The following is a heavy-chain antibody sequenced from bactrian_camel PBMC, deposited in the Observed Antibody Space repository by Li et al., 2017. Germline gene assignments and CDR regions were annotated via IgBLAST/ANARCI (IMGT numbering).Heavy chain of an antibody. CDR1: GAIGSDHC. CDR2: IATGCGNT. J-gene: IGHJ4*01. V-gene: IGHV3S54*01. D-gene: IGHD3*01. Sequence: QVQLVESGGGSVQTGGSLTLACVLPGAIGSDHCMAWFRQAPGKEREGVARIATGCGNTYYADSVKGRFTISQDNAKNMVYLQVNSLKAEDTAMSYCAAGWSFGVGTLLRRHYNYWGQGTQVTVS. CDR3: AAGWSFGVGTLLRRHYNY.